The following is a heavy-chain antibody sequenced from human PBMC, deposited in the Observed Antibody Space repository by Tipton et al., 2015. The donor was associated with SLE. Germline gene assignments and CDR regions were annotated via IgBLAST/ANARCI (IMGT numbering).Heavy chain of an antibody. J-gene: IGHJ4*02. CDR1: GFTFSSYW. D-gene: IGHD1-26*01. CDR3: ARVVGAAFFDY. CDR2: INSDGGST. V-gene: IGHV3-74*01. Sequence: SLRLSCAASGFTFSSYWMHWVRQAPGKGLVWVSLINSDGGSTSYADSVKGRFTISRDNAKNSLYLQMNSLRAEDTAVYYCARVVGAAFFDYCGQGTLVTVSS.